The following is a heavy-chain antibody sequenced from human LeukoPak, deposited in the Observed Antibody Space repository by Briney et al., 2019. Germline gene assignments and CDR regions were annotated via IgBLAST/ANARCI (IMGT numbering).Heavy chain of an antibody. CDR1: GITLSNYG. CDR2: MSGCGGRT. V-gene: IGHV3-23*01. CDR3: ATRGVVIQVILVGFHKEAYYFDS. Sequence: GGPLRLSCAVSGITLSNYGMSGVRQATGKAVVCVGGMSGCGGRTNNADTLKARFTISRDTSKTTMYLKMKSLRAEATAVYCCATRGVVIQVILVGFHKEAYYFDSWGQGALVTVYS. J-gene: IGHJ4*02. D-gene: IGHD3-22*01.